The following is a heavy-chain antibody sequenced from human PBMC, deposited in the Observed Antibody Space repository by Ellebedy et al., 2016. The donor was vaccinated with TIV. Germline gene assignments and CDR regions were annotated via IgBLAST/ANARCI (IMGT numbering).Heavy chain of an antibody. CDR1: GFTFSSYA. V-gene: IGHV3-23*01. J-gene: IGHJ6*04. Sequence: GGSLRLXXAASGFTFSSYAMSWVRQAPGKGLEWVSAISGSGGSTYYADSVKGRFTISRDNSKNTLYLQMNSLRAEDTAVYYCAKADIVVVVAATPGDVWGKGTTVTVSS. D-gene: IGHD2-15*01. CDR2: ISGSGGST. CDR3: AKADIVVVVAATPGDV.